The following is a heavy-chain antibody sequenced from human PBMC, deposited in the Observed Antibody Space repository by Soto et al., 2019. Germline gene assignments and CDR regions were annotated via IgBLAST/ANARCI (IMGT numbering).Heavy chain of an antibody. Sequence: GGSLRLSCSASGFTFSSYAMHWVRQGPGRGLEYVSAISSNGGRTYYADSVKGRFTISRDNSKNTLYLQMSSLRAEDTAVYYCVRITVAVAGPMDAWGQGTTVTVSS. CDR1: GFTFSSYA. CDR2: ISSNGGRT. J-gene: IGHJ6*02. CDR3: VRITVAVAGPMDA. V-gene: IGHV3-64D*08. D-gene: IGHD6-19*01.